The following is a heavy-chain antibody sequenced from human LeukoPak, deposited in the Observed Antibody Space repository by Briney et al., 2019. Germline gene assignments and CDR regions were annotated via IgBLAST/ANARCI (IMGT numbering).Heavy chain of an antibody. D-gene: IGHD3-10*01. CDR2: IYSSGST. CDR1: GASISSGSNY. CDR3: ARNAPEYYYGSGRAFDI. Sequence: SETLSLTCSVSGASISSGSNYWGWIRQPPGKTLEWIGSIYSSGSTYYNSSLQSRVIIIIDTPKNHFSLTLSSVTAADTAVYYCARNAPEYYYGSGRAFDIWGQGTMVTVSS. J-gene: IGHJ3*02. V-gene: IGHV4-39*07.